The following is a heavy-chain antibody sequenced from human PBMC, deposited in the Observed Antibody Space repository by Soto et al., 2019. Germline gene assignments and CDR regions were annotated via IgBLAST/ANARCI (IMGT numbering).Heavy chain of an antibody. V-gene: IGHV3-30-3*01. CDR2: ISHDGSIK. Sequence: GGSLRLSCAASGFTFTLYAIHWVRQAPGKGLEWVAVISHDGSIKYYTDSVKGRFTISRDNSLHTVYLQMNSLGPEYTAVYFCSRSSGVSTPDFDYWGQGALFTVSS. CDR1: GFTFTLYA. J-gene: IGHJ4*02. D-gene: IGHD3-10*01. CDR3: SRSSGVSTPDFDY.